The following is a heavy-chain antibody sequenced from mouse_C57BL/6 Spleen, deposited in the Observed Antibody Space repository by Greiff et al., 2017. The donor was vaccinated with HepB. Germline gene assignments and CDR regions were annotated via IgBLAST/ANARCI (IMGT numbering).Heavy chain of an antibody. V-gene: IGHV1-69*01. CDR3: ARGGSSGPAWFAY. Sequence: VQLQQPGAELVMPGASVKLSCKASGYTFTSYWMHWVKQRPGQGLEWIGEIDPSDSYTNYNQKFKGKSTLTVDKSSSTAYMQLSSLTSEDSAVYYGARGGSSGPAWFAYWGQGTLVTVSA. J-gene: IGHJ3*01. CDR1: GYTFTSYW. D-gene: IGHD3-2*02. CDR2: IDPSDSYT.